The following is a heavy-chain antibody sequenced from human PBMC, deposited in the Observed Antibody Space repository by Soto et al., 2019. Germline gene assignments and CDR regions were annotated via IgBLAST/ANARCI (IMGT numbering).Heavy chain of an antibody. Sequence: VATLVNPTETLTLTCTVSGFSLSNARMGVSWIRQPPGKALEWLAHIFSNDEKSYSTSLKSRLTISKDTSKSQVVLTMTNMDPVDTATYYCARYVDIVANDGHYYYGMDVWGQGTTVTVS. V-gene: IGHV2-26*01. CDR2: IFSNDEK. J-gene: IGHJ6*02. D-gene: IGHD5-12*01. CDR3: ARYVDIVANDGHYYYGMDV. CDR1: GFSLSNARMG.